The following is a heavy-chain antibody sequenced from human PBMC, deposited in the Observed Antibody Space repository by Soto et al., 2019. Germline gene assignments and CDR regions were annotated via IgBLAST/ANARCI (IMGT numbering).Heavy chain of an antibody. CDR1: GGSISSSSYY. D-gene: IGHD3-10*01. CDR2: IYYSGST. CDR3: ATASGMVRGVIITHFDY. Sequence: QLQLQESGPGLVKPSETLSLTCTVSGGSISSSSYYWGWIRQPPGKGLERIGSIYYSGSTYYNPSLKSRVTISVDTSKNQFSLKLSSVTAADTAVYYCATASGMVRGVIITHFDYWGQGTLVTVSS. J-gene: IGHJ4*02. V-gene: IGHV4-39*01.